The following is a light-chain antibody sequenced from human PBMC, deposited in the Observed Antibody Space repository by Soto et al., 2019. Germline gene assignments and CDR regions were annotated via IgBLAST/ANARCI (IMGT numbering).Light chain of an antibody. J-gene: IGKJ4*01. V-gene: IGKV2-28*01. Sequence: DIVMTQFSLSLPVTPGEPASISCRSSQSLLHSNGYNYLDWYLQKPGQSPQLLIYLGSNRASGVPDRFSGSGSGTDFTLKISRVEAEDVGIYYCMQRLQAPLTFGGGTKVDIK. CDR2: LGS. CDR1: QSLLHSNGYNY. CDR3: MQRLQAPLT.